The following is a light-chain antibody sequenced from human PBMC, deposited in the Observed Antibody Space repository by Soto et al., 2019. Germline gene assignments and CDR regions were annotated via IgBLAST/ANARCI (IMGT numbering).Light chain of an antibody. CDR2: GAS. CDR3: QQYNNWPPGT. J-gene: IGKJ1*01. V-gene: IGKV3-15*01. CDR1: QSVSSN. Sequence: EIVMTQSPATLSVSPGERATLSCRASQSVSSNLAWYQQKPGQAPRLLIYGASTRATGIPARFSGSGSGTEFTLTLSSLQSEDFAVYSCQQYNNWPPGTFGQGTKVEIK.